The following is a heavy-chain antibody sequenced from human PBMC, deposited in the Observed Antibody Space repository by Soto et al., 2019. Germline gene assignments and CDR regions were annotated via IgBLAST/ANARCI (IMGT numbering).Heavy chain of an antibody. D-gene: IGHD6-6*01. CDR2: INPNSGGT. J-gene: IGHJ6*02. Sequence: QVQLVQSGAEVKKPGASVKVSCKASGYTFTGYYMHWVRQAPGQGLEWMGWINPNSGGTNYAQKFQGWVTMTRDTSISTAYMELSRLRSDDTAVYYCARGSLSSSPPYYYYGMDVWGQGTTVTVSS. V-gene: IGHV1-2*04. CDR1: GYTFTGYY. CDR3: ARGSLSSSPPYYYYGMDV.